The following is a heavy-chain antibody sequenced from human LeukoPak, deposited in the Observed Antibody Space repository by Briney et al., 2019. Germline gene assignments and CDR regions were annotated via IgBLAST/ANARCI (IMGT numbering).Heavy chain of an antibody. CDR1: GFTFSSYA. CDR2: ISGSGGST. Sequence: GGSLRLSCAASGFTFSSYAMTWVRQAPGKGLEWVSGISGSGGSTHYADSVNGRFTTSTDNSKTTPYLQMNTLPAADTAVYYCAKATYTHSGTYYLYYFDYWGPGTLVTVSS. CDR3: AKATYTHSGTYYLYYFDY. J-gene: IGHJ4*01. V-gene: IGHV3-23*01. D-gene: IGHD1-26*01.